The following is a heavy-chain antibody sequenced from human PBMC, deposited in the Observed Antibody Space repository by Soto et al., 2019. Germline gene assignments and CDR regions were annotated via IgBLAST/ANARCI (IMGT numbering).Heavy chain of an antibody. J-gene: IGHJ3*02. Sequence: ASVKVSCKASGYTFTSYGISWVRQAPGQGLEWMGWISAYNGSTYYADSVRGRFTISRDHSQNTLYLQMDSLRADDTALYYCARGGPGELYDFWTNYAFDIWGQGTMVTVSS. V-gene: IGHV1-18*01. D-gene: IGHD3-3*01. CDR2: ISAYNGST. CDR1: GYTFTSYG. CDR3: ARGGPGELYDFWTNYAFDI.